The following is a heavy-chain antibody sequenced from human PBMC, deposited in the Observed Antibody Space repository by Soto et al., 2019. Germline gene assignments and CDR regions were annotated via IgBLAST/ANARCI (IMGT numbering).Heavy chain of an antibody. CDR3: ARENSYFDD. CDR2: ISAYNANA. V-gene: IGHV1-18*01. Sequence: QIQLLQSGAEVKKPWASVKVTCKASGYTFRIFGISWVRQAPGQGLEWMGWISAYNANANYARKFQGRLTMTADTSTSTAYMELRSLRSDDTAVYYCARENSYFDDWGQGTLVTVSS. J-gene: IGHJ4*02. CDR1: GYTFRIFG.